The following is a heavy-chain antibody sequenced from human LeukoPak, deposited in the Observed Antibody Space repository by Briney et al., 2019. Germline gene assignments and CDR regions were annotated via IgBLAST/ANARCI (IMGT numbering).Heavy chain of an antibody. V-gene: IGHV3-23*01. CDR2: ISGSGGST. CDR1: GFTFSSYA. D-gene: IGHD1-20*01. CDR3: AKDGMDYNWIRLGY. Sequence: PGGSLRLSCAASGFTFSSYAMSWVRQAPGKGLEWVSAISGSGGSTYYADSVKGRFTISRDNSKNTLYLRMNSLRAEDTAVYYCAKDGMDYNWIRLGYWGQGTLVTVSS. J-gene: IGHJ4*02.